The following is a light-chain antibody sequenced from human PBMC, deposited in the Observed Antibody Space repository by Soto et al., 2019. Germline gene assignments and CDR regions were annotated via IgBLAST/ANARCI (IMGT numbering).Light chain of an antibody. V-gene: IGKV3-15*01. CDR1: QSVSSD. Sequence: EIMMTQSPATLSVSPGERATLSCRASQSVSSDLAWYHQKPGQPPRLLIYGASTGATGIPARFSGSGSGTEFTLTINSLQSEDFAVYYCQQYNNWPRTLGQGTKVDIK. J-gene: IGKJ1*01. CDR2: GAS. CDR3: QQYNNWPRT.